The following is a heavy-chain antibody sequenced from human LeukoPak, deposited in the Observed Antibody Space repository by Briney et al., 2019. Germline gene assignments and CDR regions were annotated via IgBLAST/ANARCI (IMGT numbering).Heavy chain of an antibody. CDR1: GFTFSSYW. Sequence: SGGSLRLSCAASGFTFSSYWMHWVRQAPGKGLMWVSRINSDGSSTSYADSVKGRFTISRDNAKNTLYLQMNSLRAEDTAVYYCARYDYYDSSGYKIAEYFQHWGQGTLVTVSS. CDR3: ARYDYYDSSGYKIAEYFQH. CDR2: INSDGSST. V-gene: IGHV3-74*01. D-gene: IGHD3-22*01. J-gene: IGHJ1*01.